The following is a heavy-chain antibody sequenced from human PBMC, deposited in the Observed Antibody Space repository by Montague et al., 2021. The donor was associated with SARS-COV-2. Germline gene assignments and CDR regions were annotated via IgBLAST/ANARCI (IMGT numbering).Heavy chain of an antibody. CDR3: AREAGGDRGVLEPLLYHGVDV. V-gene: IGHV3-66*02. D-gene: IGHD3-10*01. CDR2: MFRGGAK. CDR1: GLSVTTNY. Sequence: SLRLSCAAAGLSVTTNYMSWVRQAPGKRLEWVSLMFRGGAKYYAGSVKGRFTISRDESKNTLYLEMNSLRDVDTAVYYCAREAGGDRGVLEPLLYHGVDVWGQGTTVIVS. J-gene: IGHJ6*02.